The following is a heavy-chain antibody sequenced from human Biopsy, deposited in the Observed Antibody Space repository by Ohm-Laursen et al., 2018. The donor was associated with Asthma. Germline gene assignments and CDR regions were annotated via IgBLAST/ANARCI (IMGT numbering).Heavy chain of an antibody. CDR3: ARGQKSAGDRWFDH. D-gene: IGHD6-13*01. CDR2: INPNSGGT. J-gene: IGHJ5*02. V-gene: IGHV1-2*06. Sequence: ASVKVSCKASGYTFIGCHIHWMRQAPGQGLEWMGRINPNSGGTNYAQEFQGRVTMTRDTSISTAYMEVSRLRSDDTAVYYCARGQKSAGDRWFDHWGQGTLVTVSS. CDR1: GYTFIGCH.